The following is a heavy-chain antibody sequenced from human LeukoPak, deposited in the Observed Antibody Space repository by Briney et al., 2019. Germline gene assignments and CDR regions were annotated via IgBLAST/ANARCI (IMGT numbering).Heavy chain of an antibody. V-gene: IGHV5-51*01. D-gene: IGHD3-22*01. CDR2: IYPGDSDT. CDR3: ARREGYYDSRVAYYFDY. J-gene: IGHJ4*02. Sequence: GESLKISCKGSGYSFTTYWIGWVRQMPGKGLEWMGIIYPGDSDTRYSPSFQGQVTISADKSISTAYLQWSSLKASDTAMYYCARREGYYDSRVAYYFDYWGQGTLVTVSS. CDR1: GYSFTTYW.